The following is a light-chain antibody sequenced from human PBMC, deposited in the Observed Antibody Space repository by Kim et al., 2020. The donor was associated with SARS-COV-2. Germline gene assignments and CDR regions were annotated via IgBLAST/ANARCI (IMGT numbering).Light chain of an antibody. CDR3: HQYGDSPYT. CDR2: GAS. V-gene: IGKV3-20*01. J-gene: IGKJ2*01. CDR1: QSFLQSVVSSF. Sequence: RVTHACRASQSFLQSVVSSFFGWYQQKPGQAPRLLFCGASNRATGVPDRFSGSGSGTDFTLTISRLEPEDFAVYYCHQYGDSPYTFGQGTKLEI.